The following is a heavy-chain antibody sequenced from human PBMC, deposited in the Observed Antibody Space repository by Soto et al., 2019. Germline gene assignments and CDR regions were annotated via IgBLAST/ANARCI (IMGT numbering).Heavy chain of an antibody. CDR1: GFTFNDYA. V-gene: IGHV3-9*01. Sequence: EVQLAESGGGSVQPGRSLRLSCAASGFTFNDYAMHWVRQAPGKGLEWVSGLSWNGGSVHYADSVRGRFTISRDNAKSSLYLQMNSLRPEDTAIYYCAKDIQSYSTPVAHWGQGTLVTVSS. CDR2: LSWNGGSV. J-gene: IGHJ5*02. CDR3: AKDIQSYSTPVAH. D-gene: IGHD2-21*01.